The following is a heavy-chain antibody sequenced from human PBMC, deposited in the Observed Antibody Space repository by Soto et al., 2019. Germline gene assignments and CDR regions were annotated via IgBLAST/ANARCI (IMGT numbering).Heavy chain of an antibody. Sequence: XGPTLLIPTLTLPLTCTFSLFSLNSSGVGVGWIRQPPGKALEWLALIYWNYDKRYSPSLKSRLTITKDTSKNQVVLTMTNMDPVDTATYYCAKMRAVAGTVGFDYWGQGPLVPAPQ. CDR3: AKMRAVAGTVGFDY. CDR1: LFSLNSSGVG. V-gene: IGHV2-5*01. D-gene: IGHD6-19*01. CDR2: IYWNYDK. J-gene: IGHJ4*02.